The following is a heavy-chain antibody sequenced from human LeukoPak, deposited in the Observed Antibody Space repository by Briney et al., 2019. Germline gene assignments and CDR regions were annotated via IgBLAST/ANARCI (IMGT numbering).Heavy chain of an antibody. V-gene: IGHV3-30*03. D-gene: IGHD3-10*02. J-gene: IGHJ5*02. CDR3: ARDASYYVSYNWFDP. Sequence: PGRSLRLSCAASGFTFSSYGMPWVRQAPGKGLEWVAVISYDGSNKHYADSVKGRFTISRDNSKNTLYLQMNSLRAEDTAVYYCARDASYYVSYNWFDPWGQGTLVTVSS. CDR1: GFTFSSYG. CDR2: ISYDGSNK.